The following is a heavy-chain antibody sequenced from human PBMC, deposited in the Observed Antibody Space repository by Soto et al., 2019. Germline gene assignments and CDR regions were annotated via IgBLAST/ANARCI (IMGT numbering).Heavy chain of an antibody. J-gene: IGHJ3*02. CDR2: MNPNSGNT. V-gene: IGHV1-8*01. Sequence: QVQLVQSGAEVKKPGASVKVSCKASGYTFTSYDINWVRQATGQGLEWMGWMNPNSGNTGYAQKFQGRVTMTRNTSISTAYMELSSLRSEDTAVYYCARDDILTGYYADDAFDIWGQGTIVTVSS. D-gene: IGHD3-9*01. CDR3: ARDDILTGYYADDAFDI. CDR1: GYTFTSYD.